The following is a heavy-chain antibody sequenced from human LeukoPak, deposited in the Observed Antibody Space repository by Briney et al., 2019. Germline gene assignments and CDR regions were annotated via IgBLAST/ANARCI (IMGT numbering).Heavy chain of an antibody. CDR3: ARERRLYYDILTGYPLHDAFDI. CDR1: GGSISSYY. V-gene: IGHV4-59*01. Sequence: SETLSLTCSVSGGSISSYYWSWIRQPPGKGLEGIGYIYYSGSTNYNPSLKSRVTISVDTSKNQFSLKLSSVTAADTAVYYCARERRLYYDILTGYPLHDAFDIWGQGTMVTVSS. J-gene: IGHJ3*02. CDR2: IYYSGST. D-gene: IGHD3-9*01.